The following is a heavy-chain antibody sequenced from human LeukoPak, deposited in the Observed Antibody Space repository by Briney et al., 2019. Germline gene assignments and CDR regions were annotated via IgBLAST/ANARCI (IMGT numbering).Heavy chain of an antibody. CDR2: ISPSGGT. D-gene: IGHD3-16*01. CDR3: ARHGGYDFAH. V-gene: IGHV4-34*01. J-gene: IGHJ4*02. Sequence: GSLRLSCAASGFTFSSYSMNWIRQPPGKGLEWIGQISPSGGTTYNPSLESRVTFSLDTSKKQFSVKVNSVTAADTAVYYCARHGGYDFAHWGQRTLVAVSS. CDR1: GFTFSSYS.